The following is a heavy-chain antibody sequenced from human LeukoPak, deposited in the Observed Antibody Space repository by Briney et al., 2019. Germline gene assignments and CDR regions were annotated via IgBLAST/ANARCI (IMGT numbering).Heavy chain of an antibody. D-gene: IGHD3-22*01. CDR3: ARVRSSGYQRYYGTDV. Sequence: ASVKVSCKASGYTFTGYYMHWVRQAPGQGLEWMGWINPNSGGTNYAQKFQGRVTMTRDTSISTAYMELSRLRSDDTAVYYCARVRSSGYQRYYGTDVWGQGTTVTVSS. V-gene: IGHV1-2*02. J-gene: IGHJ6*02. CDR1: GYTFTGYY. CDR2: INPNSGGT.